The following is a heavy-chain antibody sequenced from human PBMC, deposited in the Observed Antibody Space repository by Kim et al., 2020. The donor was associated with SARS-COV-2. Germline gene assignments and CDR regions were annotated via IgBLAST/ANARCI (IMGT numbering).Heavy chain of an antibody. CDR2: IYPGDSDT. CDR1: GYSFTSYW. CDR3: ARLDWNYVGGYYYYYGMDV. J-gene: IGHJ6*02. Sequence: GESLKISCKGSGYSFTSYWIGWVRQMPGKGLEWMGIIYPGDSDTRYSPSFQGQVTISADKSISTAYLQWSSLKASDTAMYYCARLDWNYVGGYYYYYGMDVWGQRTTVTVSS. D-gene: IGHD1-7*01. V-gene: IGHV5-51*01.